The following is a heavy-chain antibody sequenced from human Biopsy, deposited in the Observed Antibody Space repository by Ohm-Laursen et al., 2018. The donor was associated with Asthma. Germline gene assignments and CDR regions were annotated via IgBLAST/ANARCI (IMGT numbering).Heavy chain of an antibody. CDR3: ARRITIFGVVQKDHGMDA. CDR2: ISYGGKT. D-gene: IGHD3-3*01. Sequence: GTLSLTCTVSGGSMTPTSHYWDWIRQAPGKGLEWIGYISYGGKTSYNPSLKNRVTISRDTSKNQFSLRLTSVTAADTAVYSCARRITIFGVVQKDHGMDAWGQGTTVIDSS. V-gene: IGHV4-39*01. J-gene: IGHJ6*02. CDR1: GGSMTPTSHY.